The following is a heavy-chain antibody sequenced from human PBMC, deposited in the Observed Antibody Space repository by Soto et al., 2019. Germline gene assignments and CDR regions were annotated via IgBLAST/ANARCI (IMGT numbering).Heavy chain of an antibody. CDR3: ARPEYSSSSAEYYFDY. J-gene: IGHJ4*02. V-gene: IGHV4-39*01. Sequence: SETLSLTCTVSGGSISRSTYHWGWIRQPPGKGLEWIGTIYYSGSTYYNPSLKSRVTISIDTSKNQFSLTLRSVTAADTAVYYCARPEYSSSSAEYYFDYWGRGTLVTVSS. CDR1: GGSISRSTYH. CDR2: IYYSGST. D-gene: IGHD6-6*01.